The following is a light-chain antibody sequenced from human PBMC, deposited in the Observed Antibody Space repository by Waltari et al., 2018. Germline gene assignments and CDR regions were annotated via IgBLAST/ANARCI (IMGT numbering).Light chain of an antibody. V-gene: IGKV3-15*01. J-gene: IGKJ4*01. CDR3: QQYNSWPLT. CDR1: QRIRTN. Sequence: DIVMTQSPATLSVSPGERASLSCRASQRIRTNLAWYQQRRCQTPRLLTYDACIRATGSPARFSGSGTGTECTLTISSLQSEDFAVYYCQQYNSWPLTFGGGTKVEIK. CDR2: DAC.